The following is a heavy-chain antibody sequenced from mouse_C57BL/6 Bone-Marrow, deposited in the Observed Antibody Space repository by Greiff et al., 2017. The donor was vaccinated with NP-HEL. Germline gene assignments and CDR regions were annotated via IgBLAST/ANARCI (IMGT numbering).Heavy chain of an antibody. D-gene: IGHD1-1*01. CDR2: IYPGDGDT. J-gene: IGHJ2*01. CDR3: ARKGYYYGSSPDY. V-gene: IGHV1-80*01. Sequence: QVQLKQSGAELVKPGASVKISCKASGYAFSSYWMNWVKQRPGKGLEWIGQIYPGDGDTNYNGKFKGKATLTADKSSSTAYMQLSSLTSEDSAVYFCARKGYYYGSSPDYWGQGTTLTVSS. CDR1: GYAFSSYW.